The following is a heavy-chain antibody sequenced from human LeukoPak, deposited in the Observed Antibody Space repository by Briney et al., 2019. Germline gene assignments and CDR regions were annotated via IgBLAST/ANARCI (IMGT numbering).Heavy chain of an antibody. CDR1: GFTFNNYY. CDR2: ISSSGDYI. J-gene: IGHJ4*02. D-gene: IGHD6-13*01. CDR3: ARAYGSSWHNDYFDY. V-gene: IGHV3-21*01. Sequence: PGGSLRLSCAASGFTFNNYYMNWVRQAPGKGLEWVSSISSSGDYIFYADSVKGRFTISRDNAKNSLHLQMNSLRPDDMAVYYCARAYGSSWHNDYFDYWGQGTLVTVSS.